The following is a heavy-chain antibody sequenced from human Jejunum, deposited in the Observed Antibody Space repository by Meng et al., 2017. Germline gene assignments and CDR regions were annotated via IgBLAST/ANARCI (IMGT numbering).Heavy chain of an antibody. D-gene: IGHD1-14*01. Sequence: QVRHQQVGPGLFKPSETLSLTCAFYGGSSSGFYLSWIRQPPGKGLEWIGEIHPSGSTDYNPSLKSRLTISLDTSKNQFSLSLNSATAADTGIYYCTRGTDRAKSGDYWGQGTLVTVSS. CDR2: IHPSGST. CDR3: TRGTDRAKSGDY. CDR1: GGSSSGFY. V-gene: IGHV4-34*01. J-gene: IGHJ4*02.